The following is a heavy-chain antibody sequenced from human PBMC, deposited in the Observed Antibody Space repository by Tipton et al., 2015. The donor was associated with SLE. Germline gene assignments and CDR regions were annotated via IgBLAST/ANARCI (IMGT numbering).Heavy chain of an antibody. D-gene: IGHD6-13*01. CDR1: GGSVNRNIYY. CDR3: VRAYRVAAAENNWFDS. CDR2: VYYDGST. V-gene: IGHV4-39*07. Sequence: TLSLTCTVSGGSVNRNIYYWGWIRQPPGKGLEWIGSVYYDGSTHYSPSLENRVAISADTSKNQFSLNLRSVTAADTAMYFCVRAYRVAAAENNWFDSWGQGILVTVSS. J-gene: IGHJ5*01.